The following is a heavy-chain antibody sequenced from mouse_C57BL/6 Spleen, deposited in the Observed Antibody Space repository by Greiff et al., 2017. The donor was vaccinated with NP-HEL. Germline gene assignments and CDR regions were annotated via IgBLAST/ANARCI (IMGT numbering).Heavy chain of an antibody. D-gene: IGHD1-1*01. J-gene: IGHJ4*01. V-gene: IGHV6-3*01. CDR1: GFTFSNYW. Sequence: EVKLEESGGGLVQPGGSMKLSCVASGFTFSNYWMNWVRQSPEKGLEWVAQIRLKSDNYATHYAESVKGRFTISRDDSKSSVYLQMNNLRAEDTGIYYCTGLYYYGSRDYAMDYWGQGTSVTVSS. CDR2: IRLKSDNYAT. CDR3: TGLYYYGSRDYAMDY.